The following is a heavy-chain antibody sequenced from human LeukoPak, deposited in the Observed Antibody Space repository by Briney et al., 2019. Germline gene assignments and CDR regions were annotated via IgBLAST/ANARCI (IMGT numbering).Heavy chain of an antibody. CDR3: ARSVVLLWFGELGAFDI. CDR2: ISSSSSYI. CDR1: GFIFSS. D-gene: IGHD3-10*01. Sequence: GGSLRLSCAASGFIFSSMNWVRQAPGKGREWVSSISSSSSYIYYADSVKGRFTISRDNAKNSLYLQMNSLRAEDTAVYYCARSVVLLWFGELGAFDIWGQGTMVTVSS. J-gene: IGHJ3*02. V-gene: IGHV3-21*01.